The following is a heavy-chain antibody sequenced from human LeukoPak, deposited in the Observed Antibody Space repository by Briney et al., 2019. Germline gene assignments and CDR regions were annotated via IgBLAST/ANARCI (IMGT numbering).Heavy chain of an antibody. J-gene: IGHJ5*02. CDR2: IYHSGST. Sequence: SETLSLTCTVSGYSISSGYYWGCIRQPPGKGLEWIGSIYHSGSTYYNPSLKSQVTISVDTSKNQFSLKLSSVTAADTAVYYCARWVAVRLDPWGQGTLVTVSS. V-gene: IGHV4-38-2*02. CDR3: ARWVAVRLDP. D-gene: IGHD2-15*01. CDR1: GYSISSGYY.